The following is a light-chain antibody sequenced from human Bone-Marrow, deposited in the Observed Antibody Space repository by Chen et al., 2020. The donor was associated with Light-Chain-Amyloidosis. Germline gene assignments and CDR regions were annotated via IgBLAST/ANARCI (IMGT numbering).Light chain of an antibody. CDR3: SSYTTTSAPLI. V-gene: IGLV2-14*03. J-gene: IGLJ2*01. CDR1: SSDIGGYNY. Sequence: QSALTQPASVSGSPGQSITISCTGTSSDIGGYNYVFWYQQHPGRAPKLMIYDVTNRPSGVSTRFSGSKSGNMASLTISGLQAEDEADYYCSSYTTTSAPLIFGGGTKLTVL. CDR2: DVT.